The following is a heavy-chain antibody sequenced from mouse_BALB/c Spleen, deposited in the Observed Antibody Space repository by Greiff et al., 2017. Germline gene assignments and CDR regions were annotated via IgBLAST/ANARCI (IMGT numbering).Heavy chain of an antibody. Sequence: QVHVKQSGAELARPGASVKLSCKASGYTFTSYWMQWVKQRPGQGLEWIGAIYPGDGDTRYTQKFKGKATLTADKSSSTAYMQLSILASEDSAVYYCAREDYAMDYWGQGTSFTVSS. V-gene: IGHV1-87*01. J-gene: IGHJ4*01. CDR2: IYPGDGDT. CDR3: AREDYAMDY. CDR1: GYTFTSYW.